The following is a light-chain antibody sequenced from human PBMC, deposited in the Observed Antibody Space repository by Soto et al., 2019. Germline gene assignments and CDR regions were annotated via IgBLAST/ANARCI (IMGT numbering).Light chain of an antibody. CDR2: AAS. CDR3: QQYYSYPYT. CDR1: QGISSY. J-gene: IGKJ2*01. Sequence: AIRMTQSPSSFSASTGDRVTITCRASQGISSYLAWYQQKPGKAPKLLIYAASTLQSGVPSRFSGSGSGIDFTLTISCLQSEDFATYYCQQYYSYPYTFGQGTKLEIK. V-gene: IGKV1-8*01.